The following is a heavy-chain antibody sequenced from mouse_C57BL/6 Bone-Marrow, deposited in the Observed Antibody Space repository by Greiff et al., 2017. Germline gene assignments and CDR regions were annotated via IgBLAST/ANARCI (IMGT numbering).Heavy chain of an antibody. J-gene: IGHJ2*01. CDR3: ARQKTGYYFDY. D-gene: IGHD4-1*01. Sequence: EVHLVESGGDLVKPGGSLKLSCAASGFTFSSYGMSWVRQTPDKRLEWVATISSGGSYTYYPDSVKGRFTISRDNAKNTLYLQMSSLKSEATAMYYCARQKTGYYFDYWGQGTTLTVSS. CDR2: ISSGGSYT. CDR1: GFTFSSYG. V-gene: IGHV5-6*01.